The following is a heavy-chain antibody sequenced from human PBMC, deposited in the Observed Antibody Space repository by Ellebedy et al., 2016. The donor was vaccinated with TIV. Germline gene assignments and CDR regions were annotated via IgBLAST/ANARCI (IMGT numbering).Heavy chain of an antibody. D-gene: IGHD6-13*01. CDR1: GYTFTSYH. CDR2: INPSGGST. J-gene: IGHJ4*02. Sequence: AASVKVSCKASGYTFTSYHMQWVRQAPGQGLEWMGIINPSGGSTVYAQKFQGRVTMTRDTSTSTVYMELSSLRSEDTAVYYCARDQAEGRSSDYWGQGTLVTVSS. V-gene: IGHV1-46*01. CDR3: ARDQAEGRSSDY.